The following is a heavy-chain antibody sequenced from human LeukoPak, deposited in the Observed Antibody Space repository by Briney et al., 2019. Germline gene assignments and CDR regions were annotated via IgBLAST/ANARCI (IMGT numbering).Heavy chain of an antibody. J-gene: IGHJ6*02. CDR2: INSDGSST. CDR1: GSTFSSYW. D-gene: IGHD2-2*03. V-gene: IGHV3-74*01. CDR3: ARGGYCSGTSCPKSDYYGMDI. Sequence: GGSLRLSCAASGSTFSSYWMHWVRQAPGKGLVWVSRINSDGSSTSYADSVKGRFTISRDNAKNTLYLQMNSLRAEDTAVYYCARGGYCSGTSCPKSDYYGMDIWGQGTTVTVSS.